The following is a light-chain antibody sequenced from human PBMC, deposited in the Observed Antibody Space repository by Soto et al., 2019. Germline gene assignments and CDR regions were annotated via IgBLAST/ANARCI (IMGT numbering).Light chain of an antibody. Sequence: QSVLTQPPSASGTPGQRVTISCSGSRSNIGSNYVYWYQQLPGTAPKLLIYRNNQRPSGVPDRFSGSKSGTSASLAISGLRSEDEAEYYCAAWDDSLSGYVFGTGTKLTVL. CDR1: RSNIGSNY. CDR2: RNN. J-gene: IGLJ1*01. V-gene: IGLV1-47*01. CDR3: AAWDDSLSGYV.